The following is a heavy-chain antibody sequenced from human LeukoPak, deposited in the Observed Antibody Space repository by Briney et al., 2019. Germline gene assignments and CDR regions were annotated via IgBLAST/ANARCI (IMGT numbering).Heavy chain of an antibody. CDR3: AGSLCITMIVVVISWPRKNWFDP. V-gene: IGHV3-30*03. CDR1: GFTFSSYG. Sequence: GGSLRLSCAASGFTFSSYGMHWVRQAPGKGLEWVAVISYDGSNKYYADSVKGRFTISRDNSKNTLYLQMNSLRAEDTAVYYCAGSLCITMIVVVISWPRKNWFDPWGQGTLVTVSS. CDR2: ISYDGSNK. J-gene: IGHJ5*02. D-gene: IGHD3-22*01.